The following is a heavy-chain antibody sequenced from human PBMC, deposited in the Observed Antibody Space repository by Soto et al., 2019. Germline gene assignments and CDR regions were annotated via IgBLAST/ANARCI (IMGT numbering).Heavy chain of an antibody. J-gene: IGHJ6*03. CDR1: GDSVSSNSAA. CDR3: ASARRTVENYDFWSGYSRKPPYYYYYMDV. D-gene: IGHD3-3*01. CDR2: TYYRSKWYN. V-gene: IGHV6-1*01. Sequence: PSQTLSLTCAISGDSVSSNSAAWNWIRQSPSRGLEWLGRTYYRSKWYNDYAVSVKSRITINPDTSKNQFSLQLNSVTPEDTAVYYCASARRTVENYDFWSGYSRKPPYYYYYMDVWGKGTTVTVSS.